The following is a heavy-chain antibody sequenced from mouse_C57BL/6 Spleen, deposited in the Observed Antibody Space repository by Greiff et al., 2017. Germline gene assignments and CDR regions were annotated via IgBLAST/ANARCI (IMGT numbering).Heavy chain of an antibody. CDR2: IYPGDGDT. V-gene: IGHV1-82*01. CDR1: GYAFSSSW. Sequence: QVQLQQSGPELVKPGASVKISCKASGYAFSSSWMHWVKQRPGKGLEWIGRIYPGDGDTNYNGKFKGKATLTADKSSSTAYMQLSSLTSEDSAVYFCARCCAGVATDYAMDYWGQGTSVTVSS. CDR3: ARCCAGVATDYAMDY. D-gene: IGHD1-1*01. J-gene: IGHJ4*01.